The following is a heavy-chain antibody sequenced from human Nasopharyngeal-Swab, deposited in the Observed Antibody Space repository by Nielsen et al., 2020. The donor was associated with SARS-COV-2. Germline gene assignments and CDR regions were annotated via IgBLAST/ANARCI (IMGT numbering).Heavy chain of an antibody. CDR1: GGSTSSSSYY. D-gene: IGHD3-9*01. V-gene: IGHV4-39*01. CDR3: ARGYYDILTGWMGYFQH. Sequence: GSLRLSCTVSGGSTSSSSYYWGWIRQPPGKGLEWIGNIYYSGSTYYNPSLKSRVTISVDTSKNQFSLKLSSVTVADTAVYYCARGYYDILTGWMGYFQHWGQGTLVTVSS. CDR2: IYYSGST. J-gene: IGHJ1*01.